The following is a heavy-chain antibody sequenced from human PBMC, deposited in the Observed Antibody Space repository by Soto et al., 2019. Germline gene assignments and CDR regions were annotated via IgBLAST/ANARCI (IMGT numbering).Heavy chain of an antibody. Sequence: SETLSLTCTVSGGSISSGGYSWSWIRQSPEKGLEWLGCIYPTGSTYYHPSLKSRVTISIDTSRNQFSLNLTSVTAADTAVYYCARDPPGPSPRWLLWGPGTTVTVSS. CDR3: ARDPPGPSPRWLL. J-gene: IGHJ6*02. CDR2: IYPTGST. D-gene: IGHD3-10*01. CDR1: GGSISSGGYS. V-gene: IGHV4-30-2*06.